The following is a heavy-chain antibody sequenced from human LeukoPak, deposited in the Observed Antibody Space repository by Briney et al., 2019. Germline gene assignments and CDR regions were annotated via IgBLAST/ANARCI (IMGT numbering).Heavy chain of an antibody. D-gene: IGHD3-10*01. J-gene: IGHJ4*02. CDR3: ARVSSGITHND. CDR2: ISSSSNSI. V-gene: IGHV3-21*01. Sequence: GGSLRLSCAASGFTFSCYSMNWVRQAPGKGLEWVSSISSSSNSIYYADSVKGRFTISRDNAKNSLYLQMNSLRAEDTAVYFCARVSSGITHNDWGQGTLVTVSS. CDR1: GFTFSCYS.